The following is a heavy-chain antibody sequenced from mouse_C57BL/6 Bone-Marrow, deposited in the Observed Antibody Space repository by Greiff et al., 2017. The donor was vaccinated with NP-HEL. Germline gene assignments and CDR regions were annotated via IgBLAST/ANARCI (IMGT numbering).Heavy chain of an antibody. J-gene: IGHJ1*03. Sequence: QVQLQQPGADLVKPGASVKLSCKASGYTFTSYWMHWVKQRPGRGLEWIGRIDPNSGGTKFNEKFKTKATLTVDKPSSTAYMQLSSLTSEDSAVYYCARDYYGSRGGYFDVWGTGTTVTVSA. V-gene: IGHV1-72*01. CDR1: GYTFTSYW. CDR3: ARDYYGSRGGYFDV. D-gene: IGHD1-1*01. CDR2: IDPNSGGT.